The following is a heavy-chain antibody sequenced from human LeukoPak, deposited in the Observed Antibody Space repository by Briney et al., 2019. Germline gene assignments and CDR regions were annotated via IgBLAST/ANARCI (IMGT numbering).Heavy chain of an antibody. D-gene: IGHD2-15*01. V-gene: IGHV3-23*01. CDR3: ANEPTELPGYY. Sequence: GGSLRLSCAASGFTFSSYAMSWVRQAPGKGLEWVSAISGSDGSTYYADSVKGWFTISRDNSKNTLYLQMNSLRAEDTAVYYCANEPTELPGYYWGQGTLVTVSS. J-gene: IGHJ4*02. CDR1: GFTFSSYA. CDR2: ISGSDGST.